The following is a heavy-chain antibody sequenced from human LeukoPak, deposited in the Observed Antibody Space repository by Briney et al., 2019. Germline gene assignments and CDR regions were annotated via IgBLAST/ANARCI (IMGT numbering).Heavy chain of an antibody. J-gene: IGHJ5*02. D-gene: IGHD4-17*01. CDR1: GGSISSNNYS. Sequence: PSETLSLTCNVSGGSISSNNYSWGWIRRPPGKGLEWIGSIRYSGTTYYHPSLKSRVTISVDTSKNQFSLKLSSVTAADTAVYYCAGGIRGLRTQGYWFDPWGQGTLVTVSS. CDR3: AGGIRGLRTQGYWFDP. V-gene: IGHV4-39*07. CDR2: IRYSGTT.